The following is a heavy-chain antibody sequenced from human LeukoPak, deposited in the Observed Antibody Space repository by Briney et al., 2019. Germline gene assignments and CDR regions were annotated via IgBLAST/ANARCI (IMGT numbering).Heavy chain of an antibody. D-gene: IGHD6-13*01. J-gene: IGHJ6*02. CDR1: GFTFSSYW. CDR3: ARGLVAAASYYYYGMDV. V-gene: IGHV3-74*01. CDR2: INSDGSST. Sequence: GGSLRLSCAASGFTFSSYWMHWVRQAPGKGLVRVSRINSDGSSTSYADSVKGRFTISRDNAKNTLYLQMNSLRAEDTAVYYCARGLVAAASYYYYGMDVWGQGTTVTVSS.